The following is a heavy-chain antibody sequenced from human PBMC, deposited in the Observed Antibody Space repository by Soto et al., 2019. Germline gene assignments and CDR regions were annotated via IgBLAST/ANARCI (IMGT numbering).Heavy chain of an antibody. CDR2: IYSGGST. CDR3: ARDRVESGYPEYFQH. Sequence: EVQLVESGGGLIQPGGSLRLSCAASGFTVSSNYMSWVRQAPGKGLEWGSVIYSGGSTYYVDSVKGRFTISRDNSKNTLYLQMNSLRAEDTAVYYCARDRVESGYPEYFQHWGQGTLVTVSS. CDR1: GFTVSSNY. D-gene: IGHD3-22*01. J-gene: IGHJ1*01. V-gene: IGHV3-53*01.